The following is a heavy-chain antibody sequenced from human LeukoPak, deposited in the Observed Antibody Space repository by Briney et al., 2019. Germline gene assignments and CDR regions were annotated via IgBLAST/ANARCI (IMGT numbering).Heavy chain of an antibody. Sequence: ASETLSLTCTVSGGSISSGGYYWSWLRQQTGKGLEWIGYIYYSGSTYYNPSLKGRVTISVDTSKNQYSLKLSSVTAADTAVYYCANSLAAADLYYGMDVWGQGATVTVSS. CDR3: ANSLAAADLYYGMDV. J-gene: IGHJ6*02. D-gene: IGHD6-13*01. V-gene: IGHV4-31*03. CDR2: IYYSGST. CDR1: GGSISSGGYY.